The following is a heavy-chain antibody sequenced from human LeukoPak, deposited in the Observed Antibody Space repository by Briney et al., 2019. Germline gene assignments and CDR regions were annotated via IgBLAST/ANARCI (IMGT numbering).Heavy chain of an antibody. CDR2: IIPIFGTA. V-gene: IGHV1-69*05. CDR1: GGTFSSYG. CDR3: ARGVYYYYYMDV. Sequence: SVKVFCKASGGTFSSYGINWVRQAPGQGLEWMGGIIPIFGTANYAQKFQGRVTITTDESTSTAYMELSSLRSEDTAVYYCARGVYYYYYMDVWGKGTTVTVSS. J-gene: IGHJ6*03.